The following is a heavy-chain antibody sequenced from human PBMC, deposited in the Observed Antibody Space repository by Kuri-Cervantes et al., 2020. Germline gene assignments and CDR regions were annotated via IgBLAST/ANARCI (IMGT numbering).Heavy chain of an antibody. CDR2: ISRSGSTI. CDR3: ARVTMDISIFGVIDY. CDR1: GFTFDDYG. Sequence: GESLKISCAASGFTFDDYGMSWIRQAPGRGLEWISYISRSGSTIYYADSVKGRFTISRDNAKNSLYLQMNSLRAEDTAVYYCARVTMDISIFGVIDYWGQGTLVTVSS. V-gene: IGHV3-11*01. D-gene: IGHD3-3*01. J-gene: IGHJ4*02.